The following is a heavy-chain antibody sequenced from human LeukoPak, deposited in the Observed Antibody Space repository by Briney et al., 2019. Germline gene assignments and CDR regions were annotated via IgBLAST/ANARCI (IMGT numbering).Heavy chain of an antibody. CDR2: IYSGGDT. J-gene: IGHJ1*01. V-gene: IGHV3-53*01. D-gene: IGHD3/OR15-3a*01. Sequence: GGSLRLSCSASGFTVTTNYMSWVRQAPGKGLEWVSLIYSGGDTYYADSVKGRFTISRDNSKNTLYLQMNSLRAEDTVVYFCARVLDAKYFQHWGQGTLLTVSS. CDR3: ARVLDAKYFQH. CDR1: GFTVTTNY.